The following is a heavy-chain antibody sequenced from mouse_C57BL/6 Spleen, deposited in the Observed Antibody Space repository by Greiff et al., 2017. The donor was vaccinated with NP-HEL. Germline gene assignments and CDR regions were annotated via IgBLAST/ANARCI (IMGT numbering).Heavy chain of an antibody. V-gene: IGHV5-4*01. Sequence: EVQGVESGGGLVKPGGSLKLSCAASGFTFSSYAMSWVRQTPEKRLEWVATISDGGSYTYYPANVKGRFTISRDNAKNNLYLQMSHLKSEDTARYYCARDSSYDYLDYWGQGTTLTVSS. CDR1: GFTFSSYA. J-gene: IGHJ2*01. D-gene: IGHD2-3*01. CDR2: ISDGGSYT. CDR3: ARDSSYDYLDY.